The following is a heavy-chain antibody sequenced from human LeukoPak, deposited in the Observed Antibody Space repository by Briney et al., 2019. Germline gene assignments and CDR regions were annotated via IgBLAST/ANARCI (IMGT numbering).Heavy chain of an antibody. CDR3: ARGPSARFFGVAKGAFDI. D-gene: IGHD3-3*01. CDR1: TFTFSSYA. J-gene: IGHJ3*02. V-gene: IGHV3-30*04. CDR2: ISSDGSNK. Sequence: GGSLRLSCAASTFTFSSYAMHWVRQAPGKGLEWVTVISSDGSNKYYADSVKGRFTISRDNSKNTLDLQMNSLRAEDTAVYYCARGPSARFFGVAKGAFDIWGQGTMVTVSS.